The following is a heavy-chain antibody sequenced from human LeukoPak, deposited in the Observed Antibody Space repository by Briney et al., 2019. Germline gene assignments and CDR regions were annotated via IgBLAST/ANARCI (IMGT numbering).Heavy chain of an antibody. CDR3: ARALYDSSGYYYAGFDY. V-gene: IGHV3-11*04. CDR2: ITSSGSPI. CDR1: GFTFSDYY. D-gene: IGHD3-22*01. Sequence: GGSLRLSCAASGFTFSDYYMSWIRQAPGKGPEWVSYITSSGSPIYYADSVKGRFTISRDNAKNSLYLQMNSLRAEDTAVYYCARALYDSSGYYYAGFDYWGQGTLVTVSS. J-gene: IGHJ4*02.